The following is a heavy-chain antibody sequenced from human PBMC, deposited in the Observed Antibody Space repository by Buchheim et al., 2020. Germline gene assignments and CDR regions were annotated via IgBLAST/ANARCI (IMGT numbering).Heavy chain of an antibody. D-gene: IGHD1-26*01. CDR1: GGSIRSNY. CDR3: ARDIEVVGATLYFDL. V-gene: IGHV4-59*01. CDR2: VYHSGTT. Sequence: QVQLQEWGPGLVKPSEPLSLSCTVSGGSIRSNYWSWLRQPPGKGLEYLGQVYHSGTTNYNPSLKSQVSISLDTSKNQFSLELRSVTAADTAVYYCARDIEVVGATLYFDLWGRGTL. J-gene: IGHJ2*01.